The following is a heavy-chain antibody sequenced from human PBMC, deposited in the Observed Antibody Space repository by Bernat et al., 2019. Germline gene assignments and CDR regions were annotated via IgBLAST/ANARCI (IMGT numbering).Heavy chain of an antibody. Sequence: EVQLVESGGGLVQPGGSLRLSCAASGFTFSSYWMHWVRQAPGKGLVWVSRINSDGSSTTYADSVKGRFTISRDNSKNTLYLQMNSLRAEDTAVYYCARGPHRRGYSYGTFDPWGQGTLVTVSS. J-gene: IGHJ5*02. D-gene: IGHD5-18*01. V-gene: IGHV3-74*01. CDR2: INSDGSST. CDR1: GFTFSSYW. CDR3: ARGPHRRGYSYGTFDP.